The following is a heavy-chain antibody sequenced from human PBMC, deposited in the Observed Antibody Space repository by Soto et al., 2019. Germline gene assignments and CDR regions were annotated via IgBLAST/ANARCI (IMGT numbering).Heavy chain of an antibody. CDR1: GYTFTGYY. J-gene: IGHJ6*02. V-gene: IGHV1-24*01. D-gene: IGHD2-2*02. Sequence: VKVSCKASGYTFTGYYLHWVRQAPGKGLEWMGGFDPEDGETIYAQKFQGRVTMTEDTSTDTAYMELSSLRSEDTAVYYCARDKLGYCSSTSCYTTKYYGMDVWGQGTTVTVSS. CDR3: ARDKLGYCSSTSCYTTKYYGMDV. CDR2: FDPEDGET.